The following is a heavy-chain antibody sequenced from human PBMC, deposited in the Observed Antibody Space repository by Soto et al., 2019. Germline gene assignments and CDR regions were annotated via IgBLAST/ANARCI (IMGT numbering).Heavy chain of an antibody. D-gene: IGHD5-12*01. Sequence: QSGGSLRLSCAASGFSIDDFAMHWVRQAPGKGLEWVSSISWDSGKISYADSVTGRFSVSRDNAKNSLFLQMSSLKPKDTAFYFCAKDNPGRYGGYESTWFEPWAQGTLVTVSS. CDR1: GFSIDDFA. J-gene: IGHJ5*02. V-gene: IGHV3-9*01. CDR2: ISWDSGKI. CDR3: AKDNPGRYGGYESTWFEP.